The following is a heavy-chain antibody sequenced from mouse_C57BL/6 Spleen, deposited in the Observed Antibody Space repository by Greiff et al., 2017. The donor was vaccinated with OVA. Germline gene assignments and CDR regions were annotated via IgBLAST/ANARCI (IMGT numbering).Heavy chain of an antibody. D-gene: IGHD2-1*01. J-gene: IGHJ4*01. CDR3: ARQGIYYDAMDY. Sequence: EVKLMESGGDLVKPGGSLKLSCAASGFTFSSYGMSWVRQTPDKRLEWVATISSGGSYTYYPDSVKGRFTISRDNAKNTLYLQMSSLKSEDTAMYYCARQGIYYDAMDYWGQGTSVTVSS. CDR1: GFTFSSYG. V-gene: IGHV5-6*01. CDR2: ISSGGSYT.